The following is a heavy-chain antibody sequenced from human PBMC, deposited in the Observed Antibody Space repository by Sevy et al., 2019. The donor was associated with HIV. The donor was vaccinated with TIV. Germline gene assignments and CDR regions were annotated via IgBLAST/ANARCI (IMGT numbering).Heavy chain of an antibody. Sequence: GSLRLSCKPSGFTFTSYAMNWVRQAPGKGLEWISTIYGSGGVTYYADSVKGRFTISRDKSKNTLYLQTNSLRTEDTALYYCAGGRYDSSGSFDALDIWGQGTMVTVSS. CDR2: IYGSGGVT. D-gene: IGHD3-22*01. CDR3: AGGRYDSSGSFDALDI. CDR1: GFTFTSYA. V-gene: IGHV3-23*01. J-gene: IGHJ3*02.